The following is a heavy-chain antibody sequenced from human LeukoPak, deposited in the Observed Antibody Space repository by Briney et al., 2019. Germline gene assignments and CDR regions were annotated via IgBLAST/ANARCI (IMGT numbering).Heavy chain of an antibody. CDR2: INPNSGDT. J-gene: IGHJ5*02. Sequence: GASVKVSCKASGYTFTGYYIHWVRQAPGQGLEWMGWINPNSGDTNYAQRFQGRVTMTRDTSNSTAYMELSRLRSDDTAVYYCARGVLPVSNWFDPWGQGTLVTVSS. V-gene: IGHV1-2*02. CDR1: GYTFTGYY. D-gene: IGHD2-15*01. CDR3: ARGVLPVSNWFDP.